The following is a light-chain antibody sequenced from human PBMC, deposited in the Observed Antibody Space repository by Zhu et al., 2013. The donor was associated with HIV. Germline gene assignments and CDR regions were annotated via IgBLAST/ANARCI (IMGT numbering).Light chain of an antibody. J-gene: IGKJ1*01. Sequence: DIVMTQSPLSLPVTPGEPASISCRSSQSLLHSNGYNYLDWYLQKPGQSPQLLIYLGSNQASGVPDRFSGSGSGTDFTLKISRVEAEDVGVYYCMQGTHWPWAFGQGTKVEIK. CDR2: LGS. V-gene: IGKV2-28*01. CDR1: QSLLHSNGYNY. CDR3: MQGTHWPWA.